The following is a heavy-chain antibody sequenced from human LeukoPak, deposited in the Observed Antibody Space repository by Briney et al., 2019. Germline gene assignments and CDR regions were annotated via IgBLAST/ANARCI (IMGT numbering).Heavy chain of an antibody. CDR1: GFTFSSYW. D-gene: IGHD1-26*01. Sequence: GGSLRLSCAASGFTFSSYWMHWVRQAPGKGLVWVSRMNSDGSRTSYADSVKGRFTISGDNAKNTLNLQMNSLRGEDTAVYYCAGEVNGSFYFDYWGQGTLVTVSS. CDR2: MNSDGSRT. V-gene: IGHV3-74*01. J-gene: IGHJ4*02. CDR3: AGEVNGSFYFDY.